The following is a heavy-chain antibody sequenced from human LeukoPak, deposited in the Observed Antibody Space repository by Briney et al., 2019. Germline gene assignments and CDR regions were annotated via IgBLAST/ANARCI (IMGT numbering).Heavy chain of an antibody. V-gene: IGHV4-59*01. CDR2: IFDSGST. CDR1: DGSITGYY. D-gene: IGHD1-26*01. CDR3: ARAGGVVGATTWNY. Sequence: SETLSLTCTVSDGSITGYYWSWIWQSPGKGLEWIGYIFDSGSTNYNPSLQSRVTISVDTSKNYFSLKLRSVTAADTAVYYCARAGGVVGATTWNYWGQGTLVTVSS. J-gene: IGHJ4*02.